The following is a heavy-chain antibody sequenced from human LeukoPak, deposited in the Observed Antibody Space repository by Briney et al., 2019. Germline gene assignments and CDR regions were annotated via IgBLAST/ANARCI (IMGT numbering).Heavy chain of an antibody. CDR2: IIPIFDTT. CDR3: ARDRDYYDSGSYSPGADY. Sequence: SVKVSCKASGGTFSSYAINWVRQAPGQGLEWMGRIIPIFDTTNYAQNFQGRVTITADKSTNTAYMELSSLRSEDTAVYYCARDRDYYDSGSYSPGADYWGQGTLVTVSS. J-gene: IGHJ4*02. CDR1: GGTFSSYA. D-gene: IGHD3-10*01. V-gene: IGHV1-69*06.